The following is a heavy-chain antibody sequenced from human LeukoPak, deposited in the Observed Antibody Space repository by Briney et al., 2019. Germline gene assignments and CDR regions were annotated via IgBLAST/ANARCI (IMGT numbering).Heavy chain of an antibody. CDR3: ARDIEYSSSSFDY. CDR2: IWYDRSNK. CDR1: GFTFSSYG. D-gene: IGHD6-6*01. J-gene: IGHJ4*02. V-gene: IGHV3-33*01. Sequence: SGGSLRLSCAASGFTFSSYGMHWVRQAPGKGLEWVAVIWYDRSNKYYADSVKGRFTISRDNSKNTLYLQMNSLRAEDTAVYYCARDIEYSSSSFDYWGQGTLVTVSS.